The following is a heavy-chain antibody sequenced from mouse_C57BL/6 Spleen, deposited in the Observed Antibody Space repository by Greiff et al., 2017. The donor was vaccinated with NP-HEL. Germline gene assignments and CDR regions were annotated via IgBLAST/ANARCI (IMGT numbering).Heavy chain of an antibody. V-gene: IGHV5-17*01. CDR1: GFTFSDYG. D-gene: IGHD3-2*02. CDR2: ISSGSSTI. Sequence: EVQGVESGGGLVKPGGSLKLSCAASGFTFSDYGMHWVRQAPEKGLEWVAYISSGSSTIYYADTVKGRFTISRDNAKNTLFLQRTSLRSEDTAMYYCARDSSGAYWGQGTLVTVAA. CDR3: ARDSSGAY. J-gene: IGHJ3*01.